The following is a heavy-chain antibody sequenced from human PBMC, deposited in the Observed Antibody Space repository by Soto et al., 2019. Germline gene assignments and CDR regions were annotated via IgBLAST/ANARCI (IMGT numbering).Heavy chain of an antibody. J-gene: IGHJ4*02. D-gene: IGHD5-18*01. V-gene: IGHV3-33*01. CDR1: GFTFSSYG. CDR3: ARGDTAMVTFDY. CDR2: IWYDGSNK. Sequence: QSGGSLRLSCAASGFTFSSYGMHWVRQAPGKGLEWVAVIWYDGSNKYYADSVKGRFTISRDNSKNTLYLQMNSLRAEDTAVYYCARGDTAMVTFDYWGQGTLVTVSS.